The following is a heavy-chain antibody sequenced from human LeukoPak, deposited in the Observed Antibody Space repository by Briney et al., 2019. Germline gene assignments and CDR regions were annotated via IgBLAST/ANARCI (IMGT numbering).Heavy chain of an antibody. CDR2: IYPGDSDT. D-gene: IGHD2-2*01. CDR1: GHSFTSYW. CDR3: ARLGCSSTSCYYHFDY. J-gene: IGHJ4*02. Sequence: GESLKISCKGSGHSFTSYWIGWVRQMPGKGLEWMGIIYPGDSDTRYSPSFQGQVTISADKSISTTYLQWSSLKASDTAMYYCARLGCSSTSCYYHFDYWGQGTLVTVSS. V-gene: IGHV5-51*01.